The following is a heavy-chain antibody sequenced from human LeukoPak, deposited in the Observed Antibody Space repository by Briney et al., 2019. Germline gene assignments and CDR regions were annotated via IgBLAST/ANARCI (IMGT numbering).Heavy chain of an antibody. CDR2: ISAYNGNT. J-gene: IGHJ6*02. CDR1: GYTLTSYG. Sequence: ASVKVSCKASGYTLTSYGISWVRQAPGQGLEWMGWISAYNGNTNYAQKLQGRVTMTTDTSTSTAYMELRSLRSDDTAVYYCARGSNYYDSSGYYYDSSTYYYYGMDVWGQGTTVTVSS. CDR3: ARGSNYYDSSGYYYDSSTYYYYGMDV. D-gene: IGHD3-22*01. V-gene: IGHV1-18*01.